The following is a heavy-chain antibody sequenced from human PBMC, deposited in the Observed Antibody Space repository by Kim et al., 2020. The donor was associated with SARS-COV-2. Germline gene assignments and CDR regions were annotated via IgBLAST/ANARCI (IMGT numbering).Heavy chain of an antibody. CDR3: ASALTDPFDY. CDR1: GFTFSSYA. J-gene: IGHJ4*02. D-gene: IGHD3-16*01. CDR2: ISYDGSNK. Sequence: GGSLRLSCAASGFTFSSYAMHWVRQAPGKGLEWVAVISYDGSNKYYADSVKGRFTISRDNSKNTLYLQMNSLRAEDTAVYYCASALTDPFDYWGQGTLVTVSS. V-gene: IGHV3-30-3*01.